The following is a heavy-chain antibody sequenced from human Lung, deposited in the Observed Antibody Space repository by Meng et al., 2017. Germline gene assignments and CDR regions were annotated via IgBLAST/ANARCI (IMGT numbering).Heavy chain of an antibody. J-gene: IGHJ4*02. CDR2: IKSNSDGGTT. CDR3: ATGAAAADH. V-gene: IGHV3-15*01. CDR1: GFSFTDAW. Sequence: GQAVGSGGGLVKPGGALRLSGVASGFSFTDAWMSWVRQAPGKGLEWVGRIKSNSDGGTTDYAAPVKGRFTISRDDSKNTLYLQMNSLITEDTAVYFCATGAAAADHWGQGTLVTVSS. D-gene: IGHD6-13*01.